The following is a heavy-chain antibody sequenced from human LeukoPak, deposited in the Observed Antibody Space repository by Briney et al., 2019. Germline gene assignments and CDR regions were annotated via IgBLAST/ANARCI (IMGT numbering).Heavy chain of an antibody. D-gene: IGHD4-11*01. CDR2: IYTSGNT. CDR3: ARDSNQRGFDI. Sequence: SETLSLTCTVSGGSISSYYWSWIRQPAGKGLEWIGRIYTSGNTYYNPSLKSRVTMSVETSKDQFSLKLSSVTAADTAVYCCARDSNQRGFDIWGQGTMVTVSS. J-gene: IGHJ3*02. CDR1: GGSISSYY. V-gene: IGHV4-4*07.